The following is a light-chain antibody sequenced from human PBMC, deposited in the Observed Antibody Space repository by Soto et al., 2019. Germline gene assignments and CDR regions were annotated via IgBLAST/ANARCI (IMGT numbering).Light chain of an antibody. J-gene: IGLJ1*01. Sequence: SALSQPASVSGSPGQSSTISCTGTTSDDRIYNYVSWYQQHPGKSPKLMIYGVSNRPPGVSNRFSAAKSRHTACLTISRLHVEDEADYYCCSYTSSTDYVFGPGTKVTV. V-gene: IGLV2-14*01. CDR2: GVS. CDR3: CSYTSSTDYV. CDR1: TSDDRIYNY.